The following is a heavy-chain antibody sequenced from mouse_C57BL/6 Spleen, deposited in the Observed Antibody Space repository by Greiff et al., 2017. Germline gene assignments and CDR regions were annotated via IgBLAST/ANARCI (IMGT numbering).Heavy chain of an antibody. CDR3: ARLLRGYYAMDY. CDR1: EYEFPSHD. J-gene: IGHJ4*01. V-gene: IGHV5-2*01. CDR2: INSDGGST. Sequence: DVMLVESGGGLVQPGESLKLSCESNEYEFPSHDMSWVRKTPEKRLELVAAINSDGGSTYYPDTMERRFIISRDNTKKTLYLQMSSLRSEDTALYYCARLLRGYYAMDYWGQGTSVTVSS.